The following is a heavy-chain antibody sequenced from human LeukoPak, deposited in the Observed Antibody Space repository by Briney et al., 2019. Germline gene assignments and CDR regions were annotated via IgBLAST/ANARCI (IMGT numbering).Heavy chain of an antibody. J-gene: IGHJ4*02. V-gene: IGHV3-30*02. CDR2: IRYDGSNK. CDR1: GFTFSSYG. CDR3: ARCSTYYYDSSGYSSFDY. D-gene: IGHD3-22*01. Sequence: GGSLRLSCAASGFTFSSYGMHWVRQAPGKGLEWVAFIRYDGSNKYYADSVKGRFTISRDNSKNTLYLQMNSLRAEDTAVYYCARCSTYYYDSSGYSSFDYWGQGTLVTVSS.